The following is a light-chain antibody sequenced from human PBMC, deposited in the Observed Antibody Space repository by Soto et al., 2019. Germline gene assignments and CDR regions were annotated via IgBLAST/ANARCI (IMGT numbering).Light chain of an antibody. CDR3: AAWDDSLNGRV. Sequence: QSVLTQPPSASGTPGQRVTISCSGSSSNIRSNTVNWYQQLPGTAPRLLMYRSDQRPSGVPDRFSGSKSGTSASLAISGLQSEDEADYYCAAWDDSLNGRVFGTGTKLNVL. CDR2: RSD. CDR1: SSNIRSNT. V-gene: IGLV1-44*01. J-gene: IGLJ1*01.